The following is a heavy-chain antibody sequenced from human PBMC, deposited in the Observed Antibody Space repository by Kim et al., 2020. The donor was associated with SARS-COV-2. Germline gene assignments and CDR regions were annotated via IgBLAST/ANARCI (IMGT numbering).Heavy chain of an antibody. D-gene: IGHD3-22*01. V-gene: IGHV3-23*01. J-gene: IGHJ6*03. Sequence: YYADSVKGRFTISRDNSKNTLYLQMNSMRAEDTAVYYCAKDYYDRRYMDVWGKGTTVTVSS. CDR3: AKDYYDRRYMDV.